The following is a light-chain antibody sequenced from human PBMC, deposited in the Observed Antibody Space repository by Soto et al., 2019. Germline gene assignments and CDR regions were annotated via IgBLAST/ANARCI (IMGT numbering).Light chain of an antibody. Sequence: QSVLTQPRSVSASPGQSVTISCTGTNSDVGGYNYVSWYQQYPGKAPKVMIYDVTKRPSGVPDRFSGSKSGNTASLTISGLQTEDEADYYCCSCTGFYSYVFGTGTKVTV. CDR2: DVT. CDR3: CSCTGFYSYV. V-gene: IGLV2-11*01. CDR1: NSDVGGYNY. J-gene: IGLJ1*01.